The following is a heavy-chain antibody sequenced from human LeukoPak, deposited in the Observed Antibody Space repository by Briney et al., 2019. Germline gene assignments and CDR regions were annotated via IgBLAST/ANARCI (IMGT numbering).Heavy chain of an antibody. CDR2: ISSSGSTI. V-gene: IGHV3-48*03. CDR1: GFTFSSYE. D-gene: IGHD2-15*01. CDR3: ARGFPGYCSGGSCCPTWFDP. Sequence: PGGSLRLSCAASGFTFSSYEMNWVRQAPGKGLEWVSYISSSGSTIYYADSVKGRLTISRDNAKNSLYLQMNSLRAEDTAVYYCARGFPGYCSGGSCCPTWFDPWGQGTLVTVSS. J-gene: IGHJ5*02.